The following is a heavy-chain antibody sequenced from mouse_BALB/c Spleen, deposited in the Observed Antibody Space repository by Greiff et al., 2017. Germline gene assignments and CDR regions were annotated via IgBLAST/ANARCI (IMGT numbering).Heavy chain of an antibody. D-gene: IGHD2-12*01. V-gene: IGHV2-9*02. J-gene: IGHJ1*01. CDR1: GFSLTSYG. CDR3: ARDYVPYWYFDV. Sequence: QVQLKESGPGLVAPSQSLSITCTVSGFSLTSYGVHWVRQPPGKGLEWLGVIWAGGSTNYNSALMSRLSISKDNSKSQVFLKMNSLQTDDTAMYYCARDYVPYWYFDVWGAGTTVTVAS. CDR2: IWAGGST.